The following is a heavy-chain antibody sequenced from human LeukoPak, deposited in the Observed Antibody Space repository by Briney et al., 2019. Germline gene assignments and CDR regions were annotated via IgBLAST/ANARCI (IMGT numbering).Heavy chain of an antibody. CDR2: LYYGGNT. V-gene: IGHV4-39*01. Sequence: SETLSLTCTVSGDSINSRMYYWDWIRQPPGKGLEWIGNLYYGGNTHYNPSLKSRVTISVDTSNNQFSLNLSSMTAADSAVYYCARCGAQLNLFDPWGQGTLVTVSS. CDR3: ARCGAQLNLFDP. D-gene: IGHD2-2*01. CDR1: GDSINSRMYY. J-gene: IGHJ5*02.